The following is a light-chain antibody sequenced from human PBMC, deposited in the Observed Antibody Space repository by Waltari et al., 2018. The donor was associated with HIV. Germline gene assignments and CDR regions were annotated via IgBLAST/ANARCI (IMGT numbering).Light chain of an antibody. J-gene: IGLJ3*02. V-gene: IGLV2-14*01. CDR2: EVY. CDR3: SSYSTRGFVL. CDR1: ASDMTTFNF. Sequence: SALTQPASVSGSPGQSITISCTGPASDMTTFNFVSWYQQSPGRAPKLIIFEVYFRPSGVSALFSGSKSGDTASLTISALRAEDEGDYFCSSYSTRGFVLFGGGTKVTVL.